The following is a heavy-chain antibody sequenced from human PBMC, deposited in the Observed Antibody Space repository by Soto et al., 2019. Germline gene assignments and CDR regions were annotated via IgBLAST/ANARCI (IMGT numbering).Heavy chain of an antibody. V-gene: IGHV2-5*02. CDR1: GFSFSTSGVG. J-gene: IGHJ5*02. D-gene: IGHD6-13*01. Sequence: SGPTLVNPTQTLTLTCTFSGFSFSTSGVGVGWIRQPPGKALEWLALIYWDDDKRYSPSLKSRLTITKDTSKNQVVLTMTNMDPVDTATYYCANKGGPSSSWSAWFDPWGQGTLVTVSS. CDR3: ANKGGPSSSWSAWFDP. CDR2: IYWDDDK.